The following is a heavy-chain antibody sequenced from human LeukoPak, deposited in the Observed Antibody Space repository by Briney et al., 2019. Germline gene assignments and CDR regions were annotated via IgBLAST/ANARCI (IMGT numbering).Heavy chain of an antibody. CDR3: ARVNFAPWLVPRSDY. J-gene: IGHJ4*02. CDR2: IKEDGSEI. CDR1: GFIFSNYW. V-gene: IGHV3-7*01. D-gene: IGHD6-19*01. Sequence: GGSLRLSCAASGFIFSNYWMTWVRQTPGKGLEFVANIKEDGSEIFYLDSVKGRFTISRDNAKNSVYLQMNSLRAEDTAVYFCARVNFAPWLVPRSDYWGQGTLVTVSS.